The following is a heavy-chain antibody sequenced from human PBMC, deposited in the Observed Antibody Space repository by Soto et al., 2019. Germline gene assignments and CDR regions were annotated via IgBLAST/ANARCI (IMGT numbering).Heavy chain of an antibody. J-gene: IGHJ4*02. CDR1: GDSVSSRNYQ. CDR3: ARDNWGSLDY. CDR2: FSYSVTS. Sequence: QVQLQESGPGLVKPSETLSLTCSVSGDSVSSRNYQWSWILQPPGKGLEWIGYFSYSVTSNYNPSLKSRVTLSVDTSKIQFSLRLSSVTAADTAVSYSARDNWGSLDYWGQGALVTVSS. V-gene: IGHV4-61*01. D-gene: IGHD7-27*01.